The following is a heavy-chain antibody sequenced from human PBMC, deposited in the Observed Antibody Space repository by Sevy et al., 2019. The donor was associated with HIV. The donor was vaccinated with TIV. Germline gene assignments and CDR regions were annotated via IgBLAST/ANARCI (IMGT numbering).Heavy chain of an antibody. J-gene: IGHJ3*02. Sequence: GGSLRLSCAASGLTFSTYGMNWVRQAPGKGLEWLSVISGSSGTTYAAESVKGRFTISRDNSKNTLYLHMSSLGAEDTAVYYCARNLSPSGAFDIWGQGTRVTVSS. CDR1: GLTFSTYG. D-gene: IGHD6-25*01. V-gene: IGHV3-23*01. CDR3: ARNLSPSGAFDI. CDR2: ISGSSGTT.